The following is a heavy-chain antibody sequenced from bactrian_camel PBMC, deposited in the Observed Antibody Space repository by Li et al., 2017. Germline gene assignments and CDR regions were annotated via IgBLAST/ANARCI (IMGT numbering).Heavy chain of an antibody. V-gene: IGHV3S6*01. CDR1: GFGASSRC. CDR3: AAVPKVLLGPLSRRAYDCYTTSWPDD. Sequence: HVQLVESGGGSVQAGGSLALSCVVSGFGASSRCMAWFRQAAGKEREGVARLYTNGRSIKYADSVKGRFTIFRDKAANTLYLQMNNLAPEDSATYYCAAVPKVLLGPLSRRAYDCYTTSWPDDLGQGTQVTVS. CDR2: LYTNGRSI. D-gene: IGHD3*01. J-gene: IGHJ4*01.